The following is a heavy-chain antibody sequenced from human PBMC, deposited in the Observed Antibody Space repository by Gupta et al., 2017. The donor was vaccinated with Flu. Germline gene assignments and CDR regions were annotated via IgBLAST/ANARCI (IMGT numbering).Heavy chain of an antibody. CDR2: ISYDGSNK. CDR1: GFTFSSYG. V-gene: IGHV3-30*18. D-gene: IGHD2-2*01. J-gene: IGHJ6*02. CDR3: AKDLLLVPAAKPHPNYYYGMDV. Sequence: QVQLVESGGGVVQPGRSLRLSCAASGFTFSSYGMHWVRQAPGKGLEWVAVISYDGSNKYYADSVKGRFTISRDNSKNTLYLQMNSLRAEDTAVYYCAKDLLLVPAAKPHPNYYYGMDVWGQGTTVTVSS.